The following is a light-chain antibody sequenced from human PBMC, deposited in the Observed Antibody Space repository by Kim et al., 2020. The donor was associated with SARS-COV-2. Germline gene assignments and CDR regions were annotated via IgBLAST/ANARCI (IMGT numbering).Light chain of an antibody. V-gene: IGKV1-16*01. J-gene: IGKJ4*01. CDR1: ENMNLF. CDR2: AAS. CDR3: QQYSRYPPT. Sequence: ASVGDRVTSTCRASENMNLFLAWVQQRPGEAPKSLIYAASRLHSGVPSRFRGSGSGTDFTLTISSLQPEDFATYYCQQYSRYPPTFGGGTKVDIK.